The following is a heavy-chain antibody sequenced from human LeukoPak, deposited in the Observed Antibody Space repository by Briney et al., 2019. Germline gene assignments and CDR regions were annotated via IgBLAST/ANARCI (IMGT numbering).Heavy chain of an antibody. Sequence: PSETLSLTCTVSGGSISNYYWSCIRQPPGKGLEWIAFIYYSGSTTYNPSLKSRVTISVDTSKNQFSLKLSSVATADTAVYYCARRMYGSSLDYWGQGTLVTVSS. V-gene: IGHV4-59*08. CDR3: ARRMYGSSLDY. D-gene: IGHD6-6*01. J-gene: IGHJ4*02. CDR1: GGSISNYY. CDR2: IYYSGST.